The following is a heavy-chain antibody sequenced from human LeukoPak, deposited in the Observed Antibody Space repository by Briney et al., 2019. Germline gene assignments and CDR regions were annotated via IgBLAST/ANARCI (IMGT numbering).Heavy chain of an antibody. CDR2: IYGGGDII. CDR1: GFTFSNYS. V-gene: IGHV3-23*01. Sequence: GGSLRLSCAASATSGFTFSNYSMIWFRQAPGKGLEWVSGIYGGGDIIYYADSVKGRFTISRDNSKNMLYLHMTSLRTEDTAVYYCVRKTAHSSGWYLFWGQGTLVTVSS. CDR3: VRKTAHSSGWYLF. J-gene: IGHJ4*02. D-gene: IGHD6-19*01.